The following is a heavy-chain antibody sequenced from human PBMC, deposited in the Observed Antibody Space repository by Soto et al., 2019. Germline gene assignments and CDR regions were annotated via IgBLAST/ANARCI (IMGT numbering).Heavy chain of an antibody. CDR2: IRRSSSYV. CDR3: ARVRLPYNYCLDF. V-gene: IGHV3-21*01. J-gene: IGHJ6*02. D-gene: IGHD4-17*01. Sequence: PWGSLRLSCAASGFTFSSYSKNWVRQARGAGLQWVSSIRRSSSYVFYADSFKGRFTISRDNAKNSLYLPLISLRAEEKGGDYCARVRLPYNYCLDFLAQGTTITVSS. CDR1: GFTFSSYS.